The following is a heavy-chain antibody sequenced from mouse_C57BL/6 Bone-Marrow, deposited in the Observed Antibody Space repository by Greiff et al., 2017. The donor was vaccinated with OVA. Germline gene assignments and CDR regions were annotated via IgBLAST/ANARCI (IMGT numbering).Heavy chain of an antibody. J-gene: IGHJ1*03. Sequence: QVQLQQPGAELVKPGASVKLSCKASGYTFTSYWMQWVKQRPGQGLEWIGEIDPSDSYTNYNQKFKGKATLTVDTSSSTAYMQLSSLTSEDSAVYYCVDLYNWYFDVWGTGTTVTVSS. CDR3: VDLYNWYFDV. CDR1: GYTFTSYW. CDR2: IDPSDSYT. V-gene: IGHV1-50*01.